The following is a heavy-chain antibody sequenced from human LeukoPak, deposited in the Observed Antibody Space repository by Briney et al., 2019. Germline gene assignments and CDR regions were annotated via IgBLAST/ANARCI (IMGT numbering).Heavy chain of an antibody. CDR3: AREAYYYDSSGYYYRAPDAFDI. D-gene: IGHD3-22*01. CDR1: GGSISSYY. CDR2: IYYSGSA. V-gene: IGHV4-59*01. J-gene: IGHJ3*02. Sequence: SETLSLTCTVSGGSISSYYWSWIRQPPGKGLEWIGYIYYSGSANYNPSLKSRVTISVDTSKNQFSLKLSSVTAADTAVYYCAREAYYYDSSGYYYRAPDAFDIWGQGTMVTVSS.